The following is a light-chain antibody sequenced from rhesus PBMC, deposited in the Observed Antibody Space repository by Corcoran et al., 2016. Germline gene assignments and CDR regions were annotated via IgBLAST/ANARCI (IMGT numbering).Light chain of an antibody. V-gene: IGKV1-28*03. Sequence: DIQMTQSPSSLSASVGDTVTIPCRASQGISSYLNLFQQKPGKAPKLLIYAASSLQRGVPSRFSGSGYGTDFTLTSSSLQPEDFAAYYCQQHNSHPYSFGQGTKVEIK. CDR1: QGISSY. J-gene: IGKJ2*01. CDR3: QQHNSHPYS. CDR2: AAS.